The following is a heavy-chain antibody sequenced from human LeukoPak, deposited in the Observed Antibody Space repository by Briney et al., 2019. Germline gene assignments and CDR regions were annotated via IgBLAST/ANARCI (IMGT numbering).Heavy chain of an antibody. CDR1: GFSVSSNY. V-gene: IGHV3-53*01. Sequence: TGGSLRLSCAASGFSVSSNYITWVRQAPGKGLEWVSVIYSDGSTKYADSVKARFTISRDNSKNTVYLQMSRLRVEDTALYYCARATLDNWGQGTLVTVSS. CDR2: IYSDGST. CDR3: ARATLDN. J-gene: IGHJ4*02.